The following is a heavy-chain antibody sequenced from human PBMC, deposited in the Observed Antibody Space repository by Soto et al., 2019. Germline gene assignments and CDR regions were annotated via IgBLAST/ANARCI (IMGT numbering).Heavy chain of an antibody. V-gene: IGHV3-73*02. Sequence: EVQLVESGGGLVQPGGSLKLSCAASGFTFSGSAMHWVRQASGKGLEWVGRIRSKANSYATAYAASVKGRFTISRDDSKNTEYLQMNSMKTEDTAVYYCTSNGAASGDYWGQGTLVTVSS. CDR2: IRSKANSYAT. D-gene: IGHD7-27*01. J-gene: IGHJ4*02. CDR1: GFTFSGSA. CDR3: TSNGAASGDY.